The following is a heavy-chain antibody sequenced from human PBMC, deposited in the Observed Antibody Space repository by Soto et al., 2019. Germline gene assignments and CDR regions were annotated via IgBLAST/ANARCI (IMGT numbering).Heavy chain of an antibody. D-gene: IGHD3-3*01. J-gene: IGHJ6*02. Sequence: SETLSLTCTVSGGSISSSSYYWGWIRQPPGKGLEWIGSIYYSGSTYYNPSLKSRVTISVDTPKNQFSLKLSSVTAADTAVYYCSLRFLEWPPPPIYYYYGMDVWGQGTTVTVSS. V-gene: IGHV4-39*01. CDR2: IYYSGST. CDR1: GGSISSSSYY. CDR3: SLRFLEWPPPPIYYYYGMDV.